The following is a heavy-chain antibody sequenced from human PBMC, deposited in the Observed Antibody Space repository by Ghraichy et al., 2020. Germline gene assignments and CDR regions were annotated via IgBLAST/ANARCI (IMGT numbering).Heavy chain of an antibody. CDR2: FYTGGNT. CDR3: ARGSSDWSIFES. D-gene: IGHD3-3*01. V-gene: IGHV3-66*01. Sequence: GGSLRLSCAASGFNVGYHSMSWVRQAPGKGLGWVSVFYTGGNTYYADSVKDRFTMSRDKAKNTFYLQENSLRAEDTAVYRSARGSSDWSIFESWGQGTLVTVSS. J-gene: IGHJ4*02. CDR1: GFNVGYHS.